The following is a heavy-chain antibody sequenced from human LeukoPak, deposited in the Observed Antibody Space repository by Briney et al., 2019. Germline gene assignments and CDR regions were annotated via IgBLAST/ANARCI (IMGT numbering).Heavy chain of an antibody. J-gene: IGHJ6*02. CDR2: ISSSSSYI. V-gene: IGHV3-21*01. CDR1: GFTLSSYS. Sequence: GGSLRLSCAASGFTLSSYSMNWVRQAPGKGLEWVSSISSSSSYIYYVDSVKGRFTISRDNAKNSLYLQMNSLRAEDTAVYYCARDDYSGILGDYYGMDVWGQGTTVTVSS. CDR3: ARDDYSGILGDYYGMDV. D-gene: IGHD1-26*01.